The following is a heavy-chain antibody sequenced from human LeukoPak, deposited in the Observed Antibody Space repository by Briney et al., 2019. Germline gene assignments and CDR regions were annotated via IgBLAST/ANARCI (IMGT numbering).Heavy chain of an antibody. J-gene: IGHJ4*02. CDR1: GYTFTGYY. CDR3: ARECSGSYSGFDY. D-gene: IGHD3-10*02. CDR2: INPNSGGT. V-gene: IGHV1-2*02. Sequence: GASVKVSCKACGYTFTGYYMHWVRQAPGQGLEWMGWINPNSGGTNYAQKFQGRVTMTRDTSISTAYMELSRLRSDDTAVYYCARECSGSYSGFDYWGQGTLVTVSS.